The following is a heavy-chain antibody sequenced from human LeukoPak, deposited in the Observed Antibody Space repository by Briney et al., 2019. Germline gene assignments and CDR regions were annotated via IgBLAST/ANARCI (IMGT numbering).Heavy chain of an antibody. CDR3: ARDGYSSWYYFDY. CDR2: IYYSGST. V-gene: IGHV4-59*01. CDR1: GGSISSYY. J-gene: IGHJ4*02. Sequence: SETPSLTCTVSGGSISSYYWSWIRQPPGKGLEWIGYIYYSGSTNYNPSLKSRVTISVDTSKNQFSLKLSSVTAADTAVYYCARDGYSSWYYFDYWGQGTLVTVSS. D-gene: IGHD2-2*03.